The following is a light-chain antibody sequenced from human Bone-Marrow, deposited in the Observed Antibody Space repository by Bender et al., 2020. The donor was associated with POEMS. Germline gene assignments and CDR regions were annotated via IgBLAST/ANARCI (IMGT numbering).Light chain of an antibody. CDR2: DVN. Sequence: QSALTQPASMSGSPGQSITIPFTGTRSDIGSHDYVSWYQQHPDKAPKLMIYDVNRRPSGVSDRFSGSKSGNTASLTISGLQAEDEADYFCSSYTNSDTRVFGGGTRVTV. J-gene: IGLJ3*02. CDR3: SSYTNSDTRV. V-gene: IGLV2-14*03. CDR1: RSDIGSHDY.